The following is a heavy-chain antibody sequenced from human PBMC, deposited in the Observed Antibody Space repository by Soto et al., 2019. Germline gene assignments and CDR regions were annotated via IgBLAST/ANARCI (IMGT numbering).Heavy chain of an antibody. J-gene: IGHJ5*02. Sequence: PSETLSLTCAVYGGSFSGYYWSWIRQPPGKGLEWIGEINHSGSTNYNPSLKSRVTISVDTSKNQSSLKLSSVTAADTAVYYCARERRDSSSWYLARPAGRFDPWGQGTLVTVSS. D-gene: IGHD6-13*01. CDR2: INHSGST. CDR1: GGSFSGYY. CDR3: ARERRDSSSWYLARPAGRFDP. V-gene: IGHV4-34*01.